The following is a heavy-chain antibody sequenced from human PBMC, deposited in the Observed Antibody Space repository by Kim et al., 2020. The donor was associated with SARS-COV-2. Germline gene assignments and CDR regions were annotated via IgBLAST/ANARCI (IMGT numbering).Heavy chain of an antibody. J-gene: IGHJ4*02. Sequence: ASVKVSCKASGYTFTGYYMHWVRQAPGQGLEWMGWINPNSGGTNYAQKFQGRVTMTRDTSISTAYMELSRLRSDDTAVYYCARDKRWLQSRHTYYFDYWGQGTLVTVSS. V-gene: IGHV1-2*02. CDR3: ARDKRWLQSRHTYYFDY. CDR2: INPNSGGT. D-gene: IGHD5-12*01. CDR1: GYTFTGYY.